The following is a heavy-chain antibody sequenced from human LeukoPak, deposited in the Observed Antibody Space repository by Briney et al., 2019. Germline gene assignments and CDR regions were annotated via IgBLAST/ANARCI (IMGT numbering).Heavy chain of an antibody. CDR1: GFTFDDYT. CDR2: ISWDGGST. D-gene: IGHD6-6*01. CDR3: AKGDRIVARDAFDI. J-gene: IGHJ3*02. Sequence: GGSLRLSCAASGFTFDDYTMHWVRQAPGKGLEWVSLISWDGGSTHYAVSVKGRFTISRDNSKNSLYLQMNSLRTEDTALYYCAKGDRIVARDAFDIWGQGTMVTVSS. V-gene: IGHV3-43*01.